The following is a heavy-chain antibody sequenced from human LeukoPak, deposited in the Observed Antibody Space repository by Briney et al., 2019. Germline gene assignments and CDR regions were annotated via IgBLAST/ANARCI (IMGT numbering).Heavy chain of an antibody. V-gene: IGHV4-59*01. J-gene: IGHJ2*01. D-gene: IGHD3-10*01. CDR2: IYYSGST. Sequence: SETLSLTCTVSGGSISSYYWSWIRHPPGKGLEWIGYIYYSGSTNYNPSLKSRVTISVDTSKNQFSLKLSSVTAADTAVYYCARDHLWFGDLFDLWGRGTLVTVSS. CDR1: GGSISSYY. CDR3: ARDHLWFGDLFDL.